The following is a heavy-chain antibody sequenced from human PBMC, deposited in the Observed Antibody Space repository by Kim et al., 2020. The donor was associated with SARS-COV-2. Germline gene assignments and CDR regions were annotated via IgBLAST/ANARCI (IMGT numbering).Heavy chain of an antibody. V-gene: IGHV1-18*01. J-gene: IGHJ6*02. Sequence: ASVKVSCKASGYTFTSYGISWVRQAPGQGLEWMGWISAYNGNTNYAQKLQGRVTMTTDTSTSTAYMELRSLRSDDTAVYYCARDPHHLLRYFDIYYYYGMDVWGQGTTVTVSS. D-gene: IGHD3-9*01. CDR3: ARDPHHLLRYFDIYYYYGMDV. CDR2: ISAYNGNT. CDR1: GYTFTSYG.